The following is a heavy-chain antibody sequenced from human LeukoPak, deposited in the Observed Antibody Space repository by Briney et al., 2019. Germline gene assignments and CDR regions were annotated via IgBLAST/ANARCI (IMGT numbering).Heavy chain of an antibody. CDR2: INWNGGST. CDR3: ARARIAAQRGAFDI. Sequence: RPGGSLRLSCAASGFTFSSYAMHWVRQAPGKGLEWVSGINWNGGSTGYADSVKGRFTISRDNAKNSLYLQMNSLRAEDTALYHCARARIAAQRGAFDIWGQGTMVTVSS. J-gene: IGHJ3*02. CDR1: GFTFSSYA. D-gene: IGHD6-6*01. V-gene: IGHV3-20*01.